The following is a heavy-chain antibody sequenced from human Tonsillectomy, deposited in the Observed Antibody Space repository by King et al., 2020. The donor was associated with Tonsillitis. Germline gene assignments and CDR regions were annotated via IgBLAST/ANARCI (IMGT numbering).Heavy chain of an antibody. V-gene: IGHV3-21*01. J-gene: IGHJ6*02. CDR3: ARAWRPEGMDV. CDR1: GFTFSSYS. D-gene: IGHD1-1*01. Sequence: QLVQSGGGLVKPGGSLRLSCAASGFTFSSYSVNWVRQAPGKGLEWVSSIGISTRYTYYADSMKGRFTISRDNAKNSLYLLMNSLRAEDTAVYYCARAWRPEGMDVWGQGTTLTVPS. CDR2: IGISTRYT.